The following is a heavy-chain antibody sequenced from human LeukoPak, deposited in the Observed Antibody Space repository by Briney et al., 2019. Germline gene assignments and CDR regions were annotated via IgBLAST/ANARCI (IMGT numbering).Heavy chain of an antibody. J-gene: IGHJ4*02. CDR2: IWYDGSIK. CDR3: AKADEMNMDY. V-gene: IGHV3-33*06. CDR1: GFTFSRYG. D-gene: IGHD2/OR15-2a*01. Sequence: PGRSMRLSCAASGFTFSRYGMHWVRQAPGKGLEWVAVIWYDGSIKYYADSVKGRFTISKDNSKNTLYLQMNSLRAEDTAVYYCAKADEMNMDYWGQGTRVTVSS.